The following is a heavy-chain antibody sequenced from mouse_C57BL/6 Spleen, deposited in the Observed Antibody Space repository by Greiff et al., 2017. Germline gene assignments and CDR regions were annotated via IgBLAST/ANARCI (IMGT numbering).Heavy chain of an antibody. V-gene: IGHV1-82*01. Sequence: VQGVESGPELVKPGASVKISCKASGYAFSSSWMNWVKQRPGKGLEWIGRIYPGDGDTNYNGKFKGKATLTADKSSSTAYMQLSSLTSEDSAVYFCGGGYYYAMDYWGQGTSVTVSS. J-gene: IGHJ4*01. CDR3: GGGYYYAMDY. CDR1: GYAFSSSW. CDR2: IYPGDGDT.